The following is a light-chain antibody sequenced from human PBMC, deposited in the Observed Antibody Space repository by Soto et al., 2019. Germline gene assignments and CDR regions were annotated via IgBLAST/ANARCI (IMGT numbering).Light chain of an antibody. CDR2: KAS. J-gene: IGKJ5*01. CDR1: QTISSW. Sequence: TQSTSTRSASVGDEVTTTRRASQTISSWLAWYQQKPGKAPKLLIYKASTLKSGVPSRFSGSGSETEFSLTISNLRPDDFATYYCQHYHSFSITFGQGTRLEI. CDR3: QHYHSFSIT. V-gene: IGKV1-5*03.